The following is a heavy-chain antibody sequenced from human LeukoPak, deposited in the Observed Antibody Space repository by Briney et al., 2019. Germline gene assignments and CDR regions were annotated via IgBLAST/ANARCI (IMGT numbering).Heavy chain of an antibody. CDR3: ASQLFLPFDY. Sequence: ATVKVSCKASADTFGSYATSCVRHPPAQALECMGRTIPILGIAKYAQKFQGRVPISADTSTSTAYMELSTVRSEDTALYYCASQLFLPFDYWGQGTLVTVSS. J-gene: IGHJ4*02. CDR1: ADTFGSYA. D-gene: IGHD3-22*01. V-gene: IGHV1-69*10. CDR2: TIPILGIA.